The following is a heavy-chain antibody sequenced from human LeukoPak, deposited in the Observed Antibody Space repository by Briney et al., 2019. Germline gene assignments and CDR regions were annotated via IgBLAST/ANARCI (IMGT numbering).Heavy chain of an antibody. V-gene: IGHV4-34*01. Sequence: PSETLSLTCAVYGGSFSGYYWSWIRQPPGKGLEWIGEINHSGSTNYNPSLKSRVTISVDTSKNQFSLKLSSVTAADTAVHYCARTYGSGSYYNPTYNWFDPWGQGTLVTVSS. J-gene: IGHJ5*02. D-gene: IGHD3-10*01. CDR3: ARTYGSGSYYNPTYNWFDP. CDR1: GGSFSGYY. CDR2: INHSGST.